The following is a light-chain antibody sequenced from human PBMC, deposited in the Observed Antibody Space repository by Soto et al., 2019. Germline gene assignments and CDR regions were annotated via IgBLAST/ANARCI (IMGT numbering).Light chain of an antibody. J-gene: IGKJ1*01. Sequence: DIQMTQSPSTLSASVGDRVAITCRASQSISTYLAWYQQKPGKAPKLLIYDASTLRSGVPSRFTASGSGAEFTLTISSLQPDDFATYYCQQYNDHSPTWTFGQGTKVDIK. CDR2: DAS. CDR3: QQYNDHSPTWT. CDR1: QSISTY. V-gene: IGKV1-5*01.